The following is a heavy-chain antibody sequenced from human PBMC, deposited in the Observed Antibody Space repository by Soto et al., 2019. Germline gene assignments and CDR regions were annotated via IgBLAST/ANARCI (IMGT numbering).Heavy chain of an antibody. CDR2: INHSGST. CDR1: GGSFSGYY. J-gene: IGHJ5*02. V-gene: IGHV4-34*01. Sequence: QVQLQQWGAGLLKPSETLSLTCAVYGGSFSGYYWSWIRQPPGKGLEWIGEINHSGSTNYNPSLKRRVTISVDTSKSQFSLKLSSVTAADTAVYYCERVWHRNWFDPWGQGTLVTVSS. CDR3: ERVWHRNWFDP.